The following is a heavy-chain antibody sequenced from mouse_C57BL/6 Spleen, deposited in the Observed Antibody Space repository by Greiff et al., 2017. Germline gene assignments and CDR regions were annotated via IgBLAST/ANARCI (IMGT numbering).Heavy chain of an antibody. D-gene: IGHD3-3*01. CDR1: GYTFTSYW. V-gene: IGHV1-50*01. CDR3: ARCGTGAY. Sequence: VQLQQPGAELVKPGASVKLSCKASGYTFTSYWMQWVKQRPGQGLEWIGEIDPSDSYTNYNQKFKGKATLTVDKSSRSAYRQLSSQASDEYAVCCCARCGTGAYWGQGTLVTVSA. J-gene: IGHJ3*01. CDR2: IDPSDSYT.